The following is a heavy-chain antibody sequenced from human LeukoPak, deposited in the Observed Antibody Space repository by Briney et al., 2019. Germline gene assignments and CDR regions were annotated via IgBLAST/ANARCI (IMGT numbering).Heavy chain of an antibody. CDR2: ITGSGRDT. CDR3: AKGTLGSCSGVTCYDFDN. CDR1: GFSFSSYA. V-gene: IGHV3-23*01. J-gene: IGHJ4*02. D-gene: IGHD2-8*02. Sequence: GGSLRLSCAASGFSFSSYAMNWVRQAPGKRLEWVSSITGSGRDTYYAGSVKGRITISRDNSRNTLYMQMNSLRAEDTALYYCAKGTLGSCSGVTCYDFDNWGQGTLVTVSS.